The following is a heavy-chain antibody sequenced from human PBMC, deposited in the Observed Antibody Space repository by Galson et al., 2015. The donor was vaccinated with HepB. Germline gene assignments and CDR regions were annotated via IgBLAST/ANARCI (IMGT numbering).Heavy chain of an antibody. D-gene: IGHD1-26*01. J-gene: IGHJ6*02. V-gene: IGHV4-4*07. CDR1: GGSISSYY. Sequence: ETLSLTCTVSGGSISSYYWSWIRQPAGKGLEWIGRIYTSGSTNSNPSLKSRVTMSVDTSKNQFSLKLSSVTAANTAVYYCARSPVGATSPGLYYYGMDVWGQGTTVTVSS. CDR3: ARSPVGATSPGLYYYGMDV. CDR2: IYTSGST.